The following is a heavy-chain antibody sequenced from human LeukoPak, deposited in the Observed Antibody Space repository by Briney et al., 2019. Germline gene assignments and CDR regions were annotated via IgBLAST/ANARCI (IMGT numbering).Heavy chain of an antibody. CDR2: INHSGNT. J-gene: IGHJ6*03. V-gene: IGHV4-34*01. Sequence: SETLSLTCAVYGGSFSGYYWSWIRQPPGKGLEWIGEINHSGNTNYNPSLKSRVTISVDTSKNQFSLKLSSVTAADTAVYYCASLIAAHYYYYMDVWGKGTTVTVSS. CDR1: GGSFSGYY. D-gene: IGHD6-13*01. CDR3: ASLIAAHYYYYMDV.